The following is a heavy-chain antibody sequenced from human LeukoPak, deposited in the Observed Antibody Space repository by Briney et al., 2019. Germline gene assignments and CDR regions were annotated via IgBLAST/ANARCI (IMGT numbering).Heavy chain of an antibody. CDR1: GFRVSDYY. D-gene: IGHD3/OR15-3a*01. J-gene: IGHJ5*02. CDR2: IRDSGEA. CDR3: ARDRAANQDWVEFDP. V-gene: IGHV3-66*03. Sequence: PGGSLRLSCAVSGFRVSDYYMSWVRQAPGKGLEWVGLIRDSGEAFYADFARGRFAISRGESVNTLYLQMNSLRVEDTAVYFCARDRAANQDWVEFDPWGQGTPVIVSS.